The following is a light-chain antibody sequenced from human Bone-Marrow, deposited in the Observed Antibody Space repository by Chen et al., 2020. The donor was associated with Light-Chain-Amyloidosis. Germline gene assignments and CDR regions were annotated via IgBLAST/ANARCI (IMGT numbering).Light chain of an antibody. CDR3: QQYNSYSGT. CDR1: QIISSW. Sequence: DIQTTQSPSTLSASVGDRVTITCRASQIISSWLAWYQQKPGKAPKLLIYKASSLESGVPSRFSGSGSVTEFTLTISSLQPDDFATYYCQQYNSYSGTFGQGTKLEIK. J-gene: IGKJ2*01. V-gene: IGKV1-5*03. CDR2: KAS.